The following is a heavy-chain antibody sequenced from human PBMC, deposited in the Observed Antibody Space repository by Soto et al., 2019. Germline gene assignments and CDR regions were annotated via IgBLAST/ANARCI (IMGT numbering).Heavy chain of an antibody. J-gene: IGHJ3*02. V-gene: IGHV3-23*01. CDR1: GFTFSSYA. D-gene: IGHD3-9*01. CDR3: AKDQRGVLRYFDWPSADAFDI. CDR2: ISGSGGST. Sequence: GGSLRLSCAASGFTFSSYAMSWVRQAPGRGLEWVSAISGSGGSTYYADSVKGRFTISRDNSKNTLYLQMNSLRAEDTAVYYCAKDQRGVLRYFDWPSADAFDIWGQGTMVTVSS.